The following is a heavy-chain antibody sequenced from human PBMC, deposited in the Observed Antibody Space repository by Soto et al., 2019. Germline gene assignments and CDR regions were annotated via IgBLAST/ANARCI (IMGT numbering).Heavy chain of an antibody. Sequence: GGSLRLSCAASGFTFSIYAMSWVRQAPGKGPEWVSTSSGSGGGTFYADSLKGRFTISRDISKNTLFLQLSSLRAEDTAVYYCEKDKATVTMGLFDFWGQGTMVTVSS. D-gene: IGHD4-4*01. J-gene: IGHJ4*02. CDR2: SSGSGGGT. CDR1: GFTFSIYA. CDR3: EKDKATVTMGLFDF. V-gene: IGHV3-23*01.